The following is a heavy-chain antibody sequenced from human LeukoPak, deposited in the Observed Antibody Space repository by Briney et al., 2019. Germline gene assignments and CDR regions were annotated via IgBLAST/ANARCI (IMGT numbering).Heavy chain of an antibody. CDR2: IKGDGSQE. Sequence: GGPLRLSCAASGFSFSDHWLDWVRQAPGKGLEWVAHIKGDGSQEYYVDSVKGRFTISRDSAKDSLYLQMNSLRAEDTAVYYCARGVPYDSWSGPHYSDYWGQGTLVTVSS. J-gene: IGHJ4*02. V-gene: IGHV3-7*01. D-gene: IGHD3-3*01. CDR1: GFSFSDHW. CDR3: ARGVPYDSWSGPHYSDY.